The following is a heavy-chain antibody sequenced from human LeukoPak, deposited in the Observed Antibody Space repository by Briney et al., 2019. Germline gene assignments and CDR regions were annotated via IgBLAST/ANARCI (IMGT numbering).Heavy chain of an antibody. J-gene: IGHJ5*02. CDR1: GGSISSYY. CDR2: IYYSGST. D-gene: IGHD3-9*01. CDR3: ARMGFPYYDILTGQDWFDP. V-gene: IGHV4-59*08. Sequence: PSETLSLTCTVSGGSISSYYWSWIRQPPGKGLEWIGYIYYSGSTNYNPSLKSRVTISVDTSKNQFSLKLSSVTAADTAVYYCARMGFPYYDILTGQDWFDPWGQGTLVTVSS.